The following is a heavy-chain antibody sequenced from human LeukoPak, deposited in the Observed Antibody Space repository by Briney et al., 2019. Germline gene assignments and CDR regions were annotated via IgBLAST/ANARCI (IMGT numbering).Heavy chain of an antibody. J-gene: IGHJ3*02. V-gene: IGHV3-23*01. Sequence: GGSLRLSCAASGFTFSSYAMSWVRQAPGKGLEWVSAISGSGGSTYYADSVKGRFAISRDNSKNTLYLQMNSLRAEDTALYYCAKSRSDYVPRQDAFDIWGQGTMVTVSS. D-gene: IGHD4-17*01. CDR2: ISGSGGST. CDR1: GFTFSSYA. CDR3: AKSRSDYVPRQDAFDI.